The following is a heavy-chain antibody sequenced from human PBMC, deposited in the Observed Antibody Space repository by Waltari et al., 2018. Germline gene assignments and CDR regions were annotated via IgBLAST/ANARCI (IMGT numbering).Heavy chain of an antibody. CDR3: ASGRIVGATTPKYYFDY. V-gene: IGHV4-39*07. Sequence: QLQLQESGPGLVKPSETLSLTCTVSGGSISSSSYYWGWIRQPPGKGLEWIGSIYYSGRTYYNPSLKSRVTISVDPSKNQFSLKLSSVTAADTAVYYCASGRIVGATTPKYYFDYWGQGTLVTVSS. J-gene: IGHJ4*02. CDR2: IYYSGRT. CDR1: GGSISSSSYY. D-gene: IGHD1-26*01.